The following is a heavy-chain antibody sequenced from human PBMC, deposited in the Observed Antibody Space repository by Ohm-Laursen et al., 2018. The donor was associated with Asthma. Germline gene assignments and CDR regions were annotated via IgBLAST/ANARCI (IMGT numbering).Heavy chain of an antibody. Sequence: GSLRLSCAASGYTFSRYSIHWVRQIPGKGLEWVAPISTASSFIYYADSVRGRFTTSRDNARNSVYLQMNSLRAEDTALYYCAKDPLIWHWYFDLWGRGTLVTVSS. V-gene: IGHV3-21*01. CDR3: AKDPLIWHWYFDL. J-gene: IGHJ2*01. D-gene: IGHD2-8*01. CDR1: GYTFSRYS. CDR2: ISTASSFI.